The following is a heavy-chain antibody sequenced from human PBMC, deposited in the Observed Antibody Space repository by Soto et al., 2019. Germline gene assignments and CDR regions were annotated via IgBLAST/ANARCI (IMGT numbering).Heavy chain of an antibody. CDR3: ARAGRMVRGVPYGMDV. V-gene: IGHV4-31*03. J-gene: IGHJ6*02. CDR2: IYYSGST. Sequence: PSETLSLTCTVSGGSISSGGYYWSWIRQHPGKGLEWIGYIYYSGSTYYNPSLKSRVTISVDTSKNQFSLKLSSVTAADTAVYYCARAGRMVRGVPYGMDVWGQGTTVTVS. D-gene: IGHD3-10*01. CDR1: GGSISSGGYY.